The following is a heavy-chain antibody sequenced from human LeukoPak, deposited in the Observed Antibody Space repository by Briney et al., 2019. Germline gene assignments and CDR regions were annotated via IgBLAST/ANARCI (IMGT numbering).Heavy chain of an antibody. J-gene: IGHJ5*02. CDR2: IHIYRGNT. CDR3: ASGYCSGGSCYASWGWFDP. V-gene: IGHV1-18*01. D-gene: IGHD2-15*01. Sequence: ASVKVSCKASGYSSTNYGISWVRQAPGQGLEWMGWIHIYRGNTNYAQKFQGRVTMTTDKSTSTAYMELSSLRSEDTAVYYCASGYCSGGSCYASWGWFDPWGQGTLVTVSS. CDR1: GYSSTNYG.